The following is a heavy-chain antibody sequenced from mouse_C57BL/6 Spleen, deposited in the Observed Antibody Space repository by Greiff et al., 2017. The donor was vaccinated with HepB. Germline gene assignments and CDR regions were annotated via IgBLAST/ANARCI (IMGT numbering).Heavy chain of an antibody. CDR3: ARGNYGSSYWYFDV. CDR2: ISDGGSYT. D-gene: IGHD1-1*01. CDR1: GFTFSSYA. Sequence: EVQLVESGGGLVKPGGSLKLSCAASGFTFSSYAMSWVRQNPEKRLEWVATISDGGSYTYYPDNVKGRFTISRDNAKNNLYLQMSHLKSEDTAMYYCARGNYGSSYWYFDVGGTGTTVTVSS. V-gene: IGHV5-4*01. J-gene: IGHJ1*03.